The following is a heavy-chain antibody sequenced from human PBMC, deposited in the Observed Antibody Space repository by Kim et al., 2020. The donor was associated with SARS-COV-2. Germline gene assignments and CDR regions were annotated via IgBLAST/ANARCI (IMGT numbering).Heavy chain of an antibody. D-gene: IGHD1-26*01. V-gene: IGHV3-23*03. CDR1: GFTFRSYT. CDR2: IDRGGGGT. Sequence: GGSLRLSCAASGFTFRSYTMTWVRQAPGKGLEWVADIDRGGGGTHYADSVKGRFTISRENSKNTLYLQMNSLRAEDTAVYYCAKEGRSTTPGYWGQGALVTVSS. CDR3: AKEGRSTTPGY. J-gene: IGHJ4*02.